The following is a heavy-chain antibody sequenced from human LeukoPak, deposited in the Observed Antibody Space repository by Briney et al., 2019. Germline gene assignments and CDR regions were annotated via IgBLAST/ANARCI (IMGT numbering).Heavy chain of an antibody. D-gene: IGHD1-20*01. CDR2: IHSSGNYI. Sequence: GGSLRLSCAASASGLTFSSHSMNWVRQAPGKGLEWISYIHSSGNYIFYEASVKGRFTVSRDNARNSLYLQMNSLRAEDTAIYYCAREYNSRATFDYWGQGTLVAVSP. V-gene: IGHV3-21*05. CDR3: AREYNSRATFDY. CDR1: ASGLTFSSHS. J-gene: IGHJ4*02.